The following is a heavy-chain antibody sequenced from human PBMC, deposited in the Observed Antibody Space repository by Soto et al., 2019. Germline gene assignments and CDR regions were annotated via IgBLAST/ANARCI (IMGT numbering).Heavy chain of an antibody. CDR1: GYSFTSYW. J-gene: IGHJ4*02. CDR2: IYPGDSDT. CDR3: ARLFRDSSGYHETPPDY. Sequence: GESLKISCKGSGYSFTSYWIGWVRQMPGKGLEWMGIIYPGDSDTRYSPSFQGQVTISADKSISTAYLQWSSLKASDTAMYYCARLFRDSSGYHETPPDYWGQGTLVTVSS. V-gene: IGHV5-51*01. D-gene: IGHD3-22*01.